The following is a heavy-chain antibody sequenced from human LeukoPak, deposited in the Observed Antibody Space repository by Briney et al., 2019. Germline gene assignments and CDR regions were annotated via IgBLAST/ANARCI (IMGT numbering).Heavy chain of an antibody. J-gene: IGHJ5*02. Sequence: APVKVSCKASGYTFTSYDINWVRQATGQGLEWMGWMNPNSGNTGYAQKFQGRVTMTRNTSISTAYMELSSLRSEDTAVYYCAKGPYCSSTSCYTGNWFDPWGQGTLVTVSS. CDR2: MNPNSGNT. CDR3: AKGPYCSSTSCYTGNWFDP. V-gene: IGHV1-8*01. CDR1: GYTFTSYD. D-gene: IGHD2-2*02.